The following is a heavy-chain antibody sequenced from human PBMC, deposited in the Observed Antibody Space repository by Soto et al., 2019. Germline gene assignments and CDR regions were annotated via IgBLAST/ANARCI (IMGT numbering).Heavy chain of an antibody. D-gene: IGHD1-26*01. CDR1: GYTFTGYY. V-gene: IGHV1-2*02. Sequence: QVQLVQSGTEVKRPGDSVKVSCKASGYTFTGYYVHLVRQAPGQGLEWMGGLNPNSGDTYLAQRFQGRVTMNRDTSIGTAYMELRGLTSDDTAEYYCAKGGAIVAAGSRVYLYNAMDVWGQVTTVTV. J-gene: IGHJ6*02. CDR3: AKGGAIVAAGSRVYLYNAMDV. CDR2: LNPNSGDT.